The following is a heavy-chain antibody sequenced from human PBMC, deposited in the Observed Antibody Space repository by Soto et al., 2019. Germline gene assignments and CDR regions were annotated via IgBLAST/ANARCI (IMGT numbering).Heavy chain of an antibody. D-gene: IGHD3-10*01. CDR2: ISSSGSTI. CDR3: ARGPHYYGSGSYPY. J-gene: IGHJ4*02. CDR1: GFTFSTYE. Sequence: GGSLRLSCAASGFTFSTYEMNWVRQAPGKGPEWVSYISSSGSTIYYADSVKGRFTISRDNAKSSLFLQMNSLRVEDTAVYFCARGPHYYGSGSYPYWGQGTLVTVSS. V-gene: IGHV3-48*03.